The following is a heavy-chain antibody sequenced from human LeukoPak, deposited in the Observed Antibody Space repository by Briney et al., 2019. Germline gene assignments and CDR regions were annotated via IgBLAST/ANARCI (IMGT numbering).Heavy chain of an antibody. CDR2: MNPNSGNT. Sequence: GASVKVSCKASGYTFTSYDINWVRQATGQGLEWMGWMNPNSGNTGYAQKFQGRVTMTRNTSISTAYMELSSLRSEDTAVYYCARGNKCYDFWSGYSILYYYYYGMDVWGQGTTVTVSS. V-gene: IGHV1-8*01. D-gene: IGHD3-3*01. CDR1: GYTFTSYD. J-gene: IGHJ6*02. CDR3: ARGNKCYDFWSGYSILYYYYYGMDV.